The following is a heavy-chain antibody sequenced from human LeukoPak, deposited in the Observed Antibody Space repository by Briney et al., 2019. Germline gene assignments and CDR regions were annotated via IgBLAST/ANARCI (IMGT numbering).Heavy chain of an antibody. Sequence: GGSLRLSCAASGFSFSSHWVHWVRQAPGKGLVWVSRISDDGSYTSNVDSVKGRFTISRDNVNNMLYLPMNSLRAEDTAVCYCASFGISWRSSYWGQGTLVTVSS. CDR3: ASFGISWRSSY. V-gene: IGHV3-74*01. D-gene: IGHD2-21*01. J-gene: IGHJ4*02. CDR2: ISDDGSYT. CDR1: GFSFSSHW.